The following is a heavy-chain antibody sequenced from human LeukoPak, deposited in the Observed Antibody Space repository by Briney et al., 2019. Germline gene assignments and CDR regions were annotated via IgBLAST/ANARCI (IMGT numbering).Heavy chain of an antibody. D-gene: IGHD1-14*01. CDR3: ARAYDYSTGNAFDI. J-gene: IGHJ3*02. CDR1: SFTFSSYW. V-gene: IGHV3-74*01. CDR2: IYSDGSDT. Sequence: GGSLRLSCAASSFTFSSYWMHWVRQAPGKGLVWVSRIYSDGSDTSYADSVKGRFTISRDNAKKTLYLQMNSLRAEDTAMYYCARAYDYSTGNAFDIWGQGTMVTVSS.